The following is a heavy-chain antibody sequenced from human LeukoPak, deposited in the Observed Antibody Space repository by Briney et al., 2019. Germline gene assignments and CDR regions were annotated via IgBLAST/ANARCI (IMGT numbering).Heavy chain of an antibody. CDR2: INTDTGKA. CDR3: AREILRFDI. CDR1: GYIFNSQG. Sequence: ASVKVSCKASGYIFNSQGMNWVRQAPGQGLEWMGWINTDTGKATYAQGFTGRFVFSLDSSVSTVYLQISDLMPEDTAKYYCAREILRFDIWGQGTTVTVSS. V-gene: IGHV7-4-1*02. J-gene: IGHJ3*02.